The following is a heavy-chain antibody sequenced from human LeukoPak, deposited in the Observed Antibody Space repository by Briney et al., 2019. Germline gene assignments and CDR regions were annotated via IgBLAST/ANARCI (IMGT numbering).Heavy chain of an antibody. Sequence: SETLSLTCTVSGGSISSYYWSWIRQPPGEGLEWIGYIYYSGSTNYNPSLKSRVTISVDTSKNQFSLKLSSVTAADTAVYYCARHGSSSWYELKFDYWGQGTLVTVSS. CDR3: ARHGSSSWYELKFDY. V-gene: IGHV4-59*08. CDR2: IYYSGST. CDR1: GGSISSYY. J-gene: IGHJ4*02. D-gene: IGHD6-13*01.